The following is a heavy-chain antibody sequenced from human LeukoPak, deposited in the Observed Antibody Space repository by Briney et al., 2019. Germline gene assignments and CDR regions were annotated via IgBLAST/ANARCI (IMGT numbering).Heavy chain of an antibody. D-gene: IGHD4-23*01. CDR1: GGTFSSYA. Sequence: SVKVSCKASGGTFSSYAISWVRQAPGQGLEWMGGIIPIFGTANYAQKFQGRVTITADESTSTAYMELSSLRSEDTAVYYCARDRSAKGGNLAVDIWGQGTMVTVYS. J-gene: IGHJ3*02. V-gene: IGHV1-69*13. CDR3: ARDRSAKGGNLAVDI. CDR2: IIPIFGTA.